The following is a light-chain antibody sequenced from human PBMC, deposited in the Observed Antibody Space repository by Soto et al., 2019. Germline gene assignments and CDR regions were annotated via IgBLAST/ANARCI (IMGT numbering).Light chain of an antibody. Sequence: DIQMTQSPSTLSASVGDRVTITCRASQSISSWLAWYQQKPGKAPKLLIYKASSLESGVPSRFSGSGSGTEFTLPISSLQPDDFATYYCQQGKFGQGTKVEIK. V-gene: IGKV1-5*03. CDR3: QQGK. CDR1: QSISSW. J-gene: IGKJ1*01. CDR2: KAS.